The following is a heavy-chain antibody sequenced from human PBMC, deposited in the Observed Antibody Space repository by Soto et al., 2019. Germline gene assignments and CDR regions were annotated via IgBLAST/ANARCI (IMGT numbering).Heavy chain of an antibody. CDR2: IIPIFGTA. J-gene: IGHJ5*02. V-gene: IGHV1-69*13. CDR3: ARDLRGRITIFGVVTNWFDP. D-gene: IGHD3-3*01. Sequence: GASVKVSCKASGGTFSSYAISWVRQAPGQGLEWMGGIIPIFGTANYAQKFQGRVTITADESTSTAYMELSSLRSEDTAVYYCARDLRGRITIFGVVTNWFDPWGQGTLVTVSS. CDR1: GGTFSSYA.